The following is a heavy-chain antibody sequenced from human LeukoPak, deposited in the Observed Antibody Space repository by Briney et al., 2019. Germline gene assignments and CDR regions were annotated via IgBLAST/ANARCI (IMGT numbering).Heavy chain of an antibody. CDR1: GYIFTGYY. CDR3: ARGTGYSSGWYDY. Sequence: ASVKVSCKASGYIFTGYYMHWVRQAPGQGLEWMGRINPNSGGTNYAQKFQGRVTMTRDTSISTAYMELSRLRSDDTAVYYCARGTGYSSGWYDYWGQGTLVTVSS. J-gene: IGHJ4*02. V-gene: IGHV1-2*06. D-gene: IGHD6-19*01. CDR2: INPNSGGT.